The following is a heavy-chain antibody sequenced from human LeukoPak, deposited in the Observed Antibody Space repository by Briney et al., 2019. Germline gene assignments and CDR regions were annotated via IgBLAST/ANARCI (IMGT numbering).Heavy chain of an antibody. Sequence: PGGSLRLSCAASGFTFSSYSMNWVRQAPGKGLEWVSYISSSSSTIYYADSVKGRFTISRDNAKNSLYLQMNSLRAEDTAVYHCARVQWPQWYFDLWGRGTLVTVSS. V-gene: IGHV3-48*01. CDR3: ARVQWPQWYFDL. D-gene: IGHD6-19*01. J-gene: IGHJ2*01. CDR1: GFTFSSYS. CDR2: ISSSSSTI.